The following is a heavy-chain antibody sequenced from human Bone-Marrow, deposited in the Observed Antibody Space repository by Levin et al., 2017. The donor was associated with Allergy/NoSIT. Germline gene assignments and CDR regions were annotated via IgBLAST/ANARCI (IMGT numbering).Heavy chain of an antibody. V-gene: IGHV3-33*06. CDR2: IWFDGSNE. D-gene: IGHD6-13*01. Sequence: LSLTCAASGFIFSRFGMNWVRQAPGKGMEWVAVIWFDGSNEYYADSVRGRFTISRDNSKNTLSLQMNSLRDEDTAIYYCVKGVAATDAGVDFWGQGTRVSVYS. CDR3: VKGVAATDAGVDF. J-gene: IGHJ4*02. CDR1: GFIFSRFG.